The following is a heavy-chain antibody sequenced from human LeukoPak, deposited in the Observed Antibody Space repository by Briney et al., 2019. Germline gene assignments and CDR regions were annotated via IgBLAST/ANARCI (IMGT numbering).Heavy chain of an antibody. V-gene: IGHV3-48*03. CDR2: ISSSGRTI. Sequence: PGGSLRLSCAASGFTFNNYQMNWVRQAPGKGLECISYISSSGRTIYYADSLKGRFTVSRDNAKNSLYLRMNNLRAEDTAVYYCARGEHYFDYWGQGTLVTVSS. CDR3: ARGEHYFDY. CDR1: GFTFNNYQ. D-gene: IGHD1-1*01. J-gene: IGHJ4*02.